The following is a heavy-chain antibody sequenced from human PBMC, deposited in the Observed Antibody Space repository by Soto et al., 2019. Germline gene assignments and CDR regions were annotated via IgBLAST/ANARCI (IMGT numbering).Heavy chain of an antibody. V-gene: IGHV1-18*01. Sequence: QVQLVQSGAEVKKPGASVKVSCKASGYTFTSYGVSWVRQAPGQGVEWMGWISAYNGNTNYAQKLQGRVTMTTDTSTSTAYMELRSLRSDDTAVYYCARTAPRRVEWLFGGGGVDYWGQGTLVTVSS. CDR3: ARTAPRRVEWLFGGGGVDY. CDR2: ISAYNGNT. CDR1: GYTFTSYG. J-gene: IGHJ4*02. D-gene: IGHD3-3*01.